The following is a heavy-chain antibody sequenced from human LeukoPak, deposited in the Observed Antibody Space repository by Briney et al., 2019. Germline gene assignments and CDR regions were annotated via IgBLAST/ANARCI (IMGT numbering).Heavy chain of an antibody. J-gene: IGHJ5*02. CDR2: INHSGST. D-gene: IGHD3-10*01. CDR3: ARMGGRITMVRGADP. V-gene: IGHV4-34*01. Sequence: SETLSLTCAVYGGSFSGYYWSWIRQPPGKGLEWIGEINHSGSTNYNPSLKSRVTISVDTSKNQFSLKLSSVTAADTVVYYCARMGGRITMVRGADPWGQGTLVTVSS. CDR1: GGSFSGYY.